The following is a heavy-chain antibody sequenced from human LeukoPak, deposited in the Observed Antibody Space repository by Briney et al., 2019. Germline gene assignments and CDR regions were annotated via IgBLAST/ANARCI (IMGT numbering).Heavy chain of an antibody. CDR3: TTDLRDYVWGRSPSSGETLLDF. D-gene: IGHD3-16*01. J-gene: IGHJ4*02. V-gene: IGHV3-15*01. CDR1: GFTFSNAW. CDR2: IKSKSNGERT. Sequence: PGGSLRLSCAASGFTFSNAWMSWVRQAPGKGREWVGRIKSKSNGERTDYAARVKGRFTISRDDSKNTLYLLMNSLKAEDTAVYYCTTDLRDYVWGRSPSSGETLLDFWGQGNLVTVSS.